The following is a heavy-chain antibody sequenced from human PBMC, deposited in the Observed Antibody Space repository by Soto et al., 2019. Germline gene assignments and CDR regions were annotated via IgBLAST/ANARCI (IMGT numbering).Heavy chain of an antibody. J-gene: IGHJ4*02. D-gene: IGHD6-19*01. CDR1: GFTFSSYA. CDR3: ARDRIAVAGYFDY. Sequence: QVQLVESGGGVVQPGRSLRLSCAASGFTFSSYAMHWVRQAPGKGLEWEAVISYDGSNKYYADSVKGRFTISRDNSKNTMYLQMNSLRAEDTAVYYCARDRIAVAGYFDYWGQGTLVTVSS. V-gene: IGHV3-30-3*01. CDR2: ISYDGSNK.